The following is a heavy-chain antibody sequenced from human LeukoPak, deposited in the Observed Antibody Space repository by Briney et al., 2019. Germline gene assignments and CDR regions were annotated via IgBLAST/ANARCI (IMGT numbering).Heavy chain of an antibody. J-gene: IGHJ4*02. CDR3: ARDPSRGPEEFDY. CDR1: GYTFTSYD. Sequence: ASVKVSCKASGYTFTSYDINWVRQATGQGLEWMGWMNPNSGNTGYAQKFQGRVTMTRNTSISTAYMELSSLRSEDTAVYHCARDPSRGPEEFDYWGQGTLVTVSS. CDR2: MNPNSGNT. V-gene: IGHV1-8*01.